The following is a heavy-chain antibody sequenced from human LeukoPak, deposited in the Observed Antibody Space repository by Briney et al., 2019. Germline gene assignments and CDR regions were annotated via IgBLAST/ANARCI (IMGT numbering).Heavy chain of an antibody. V-gene: IGHV1-69*13. D-gene: IGHD3-16*01. J-gene: IGHJ4*02. CDR1: GGTFSSYA. CDR3: ARFGGPGYGPELSDDY. CDR2: IIPTFGTA. Sequence: LRASVKVSCKASGGTFSSYAISWVRQAPGQGLEWMGGIIPTFGTANYAQKFQGRVTITADESTSTAYMELSSLRSEDTAVYYCARFGGPGYGPELSDDYWGQGTLVTVSS.